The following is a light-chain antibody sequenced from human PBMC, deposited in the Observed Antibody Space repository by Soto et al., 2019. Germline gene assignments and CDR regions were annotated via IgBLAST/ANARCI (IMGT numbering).Light chain of an antibody. CDR2: EVA. CDR1: SSDVGTYNL. CDR3: CSYGGSSALPYV. V-gene: IGLV2-23*02. Sequence: QPVLAQPASVSGSPEQSVTISCTGTSSDVGTYNLVSWYQQHPGKAPKLIIYEVAERPSGVSNRFSGSKFGNTASLTISGLLPEDEADYYCCSYGGSSALPYVFGTGTKVTVL. J-gene: IGLJ1*01.